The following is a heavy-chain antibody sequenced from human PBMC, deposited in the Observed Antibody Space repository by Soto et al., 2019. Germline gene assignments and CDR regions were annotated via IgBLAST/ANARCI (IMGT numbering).Heavy chain of an antibody. Sequence: QVQLVQSGAEVREPGASVKVSCKASGYSFTSLDINWVRQTTGQGLEWMGWMQPSSGRTGYAQKFQGRVTMTRDTSINTDYMELSSLTSDDTGVDYCARGVTAGGDYWGQGTLVTVSS. CDR2: MQPSSGRT. D-gene: IGHD2-21*02. CDR1: GYSFTSLD. V-gene: IGHV1-8*01. CDR3: ARGVTAGGDY. J-gene: IGHJ4*02.